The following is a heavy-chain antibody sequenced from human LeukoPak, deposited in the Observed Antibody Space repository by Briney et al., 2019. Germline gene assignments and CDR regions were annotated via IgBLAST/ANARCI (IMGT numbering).Heavy chain of an antibody. CDR1: GFTVSSNY. D-gene: IGHD6-19*01. J-gene: IGHJ4*02. Sequence: QPGGSLRLSCAASGFTVSSNYMSWVRQAPGKGLEWVSAISGSGGSTYYADSVKGRFTISRDNSKNTLYLQMNSLRAEDTAVYYCAKSMLGEQWLAYDYWGQGTLVTVSS. CDR3: AKSMLGEQWLAYDY. CDR2: ISGSGGST. V-gene: IGHV3-23*01.